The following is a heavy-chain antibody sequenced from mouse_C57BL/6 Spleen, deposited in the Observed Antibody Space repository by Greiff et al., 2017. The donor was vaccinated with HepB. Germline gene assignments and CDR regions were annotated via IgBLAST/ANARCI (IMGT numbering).Heavy chain of an antibody. V-gene: IGHV1-15*01. J-gene: IGHJ2*01. CDR3: TRRSYGSSYPYYFDY. CDR2: IDPETGGT. Sequence: VQLQESGAELVRPGASVTLSCKASGYTFTDYEMHWVKQTPVHGLEWIGAIDPETGGTAYNQKFKGKAILTADKSSSTAYMELRSLTSEDSAVYYCTRRSYGSSYPYYFDYWGQGTTLTVSS. D-gene: IGHD1-1*01. CDR1: GYTFTDYE.